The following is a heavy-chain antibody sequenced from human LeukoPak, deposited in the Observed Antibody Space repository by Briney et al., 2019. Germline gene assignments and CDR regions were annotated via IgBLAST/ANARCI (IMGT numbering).Heavy chain of an antibody. D-gene: IGHD3-10*02. CDR2: ISSSGSTI. Sequence: GGSLRLSCAASGFTFSSYEMNCVRHAPGKGLEWVSYISSSGSTIYYADSVKSRFTISRDNAKNSLYLQMNSLRAEDTAVYYCAELGITMIGGVWGKGTTVTISS. J-gene: IGHJ6*04. CDR3: AELGITMIGGV. V-gene: IGHV3-48*03. CDR1: GFTFSSYE.